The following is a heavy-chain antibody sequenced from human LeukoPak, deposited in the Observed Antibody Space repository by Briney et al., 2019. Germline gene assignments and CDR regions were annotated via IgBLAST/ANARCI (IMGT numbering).Heavy chain of an antibody. CDR1: GGSFSGYY. Sequence: KASETLSLTCAVYGGSFSGYYWSWIRQPPGKGLEWIGEINHSGSANYNPSLKSRVTISVDTSKNQFSLKLSSVTAADTAVYYCARDTGSGSYRLFDYWGQGTLVTVSS. J-gene: IGHJ4*02. V-gene: IGHV4-34*01. CDR2: INHSGSA. CDR3: ARDTGSGSYRLFDY. D-gene: IGHD3-10*01.